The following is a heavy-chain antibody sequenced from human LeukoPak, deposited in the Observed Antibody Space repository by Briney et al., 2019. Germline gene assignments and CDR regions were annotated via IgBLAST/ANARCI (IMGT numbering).Heavy chain of an antibody. Sequence: GGSLRLSCGASGFTFSKFGMHWVRQAPGKGLEWVAFIRFDGSSKHYADSVKGRFSISRDDSKNTLFLQMNSLRTEDTAVYYCAKWGSFSTRWIGFYFDYWGQGTLVTVSS. V-gene: IGHV3-30*02. D-gene: IGHD6-13*01. CDR2: IRFDGSSK. J-gene: IGHJ4*02. CDR1: GFTFSKFG. CDR3: AKWGSFSTRWIGFYFDY.